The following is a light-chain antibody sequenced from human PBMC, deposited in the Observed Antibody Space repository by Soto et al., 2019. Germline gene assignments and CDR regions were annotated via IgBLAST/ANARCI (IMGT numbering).Light chain of an antibody. CDR3: NSYTRSRSYV. V-gene: IGLV2-8*01. J-gene: IGLJ1*01. Sequence: QSALTQPPSASGSPGQSVTISCTGTSTDHYGSNYVSWYQQHPGKVPKLIIYEVTQRPSGVPDRFSGSKSGNTASLTVSGLQAEDEADYYCNSYTRSRSYVFGTGTKLTVL. CDR2: EVT. CDR1: STDHYGSNY.